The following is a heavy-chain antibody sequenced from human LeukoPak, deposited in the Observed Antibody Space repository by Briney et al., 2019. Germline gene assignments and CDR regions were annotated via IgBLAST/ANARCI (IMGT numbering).Heavy chain of an antibody. D-gene: IGHD6-13*01. V-gene: IGHV3-74*01. Sequence: GGSLRLSCAASDFTFSSHWMYWVRQAPGKGLVWVARLSGDGGTTRHADSVKGRSTISRDNAKNTLYLQMNSLGVEDTALYYCARGIASSRSVAIDLWGQGTLVAVSS. CDR2: LSGDGGTT. CDR3: ARGIASSRSVAIDL. CDR1: DFTFSSHW. J-gene: IGHJ4*02.